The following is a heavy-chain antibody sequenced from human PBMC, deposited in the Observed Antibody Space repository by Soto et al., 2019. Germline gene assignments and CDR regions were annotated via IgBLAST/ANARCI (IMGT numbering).Heavy chain of an antibody. CDR3: ASQGYYDFWSGLYYFDY. V-gene: IGHV1-69*06. CDR2: IIPIFGTA. Sequence: SVKVSCKASGGTFSSYAISWVRQAPGQGLEWMGGIIPIFGTANYAQKFQGRVTITADKSTSTAYMELSSLRSEDTAVYYCASQGYYDFWSGLYYFDYWGQGTLVTVYS. J-gene: IGHJ4*02. CDR1: GGTFSSYA. D-gene: IGHD3-3*01.